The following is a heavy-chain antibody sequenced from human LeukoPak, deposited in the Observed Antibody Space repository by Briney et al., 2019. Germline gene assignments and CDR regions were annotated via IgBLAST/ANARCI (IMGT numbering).Heavy chain of an antibody. J-gene: IGHJ6*02. V-gene: IGHV3-23*01. CDR1: GFSFKDTG. D-gene: IGHD3-3*01. Sequence: GGSLRLSCAASGFSFKDTGMHWVRQAPGKGLEWVSAISGSGGSTYYADSVKGRFTISRDNSKNTLYLQMNSLRAEDTAVYYCAKDGGYDFWSGYNRYYYYGMDVWGQGTTVTVSS. CDR2: ISGSGGST. CDR3: AKDGGYDFWSGYNRYYYYGMDV.